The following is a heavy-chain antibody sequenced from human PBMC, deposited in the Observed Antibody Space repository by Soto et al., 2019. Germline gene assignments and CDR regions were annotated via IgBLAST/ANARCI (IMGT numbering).Heavy chain of an antibody. CDR3: TRRTMSNYSYMDV. Sequence: QVKLVESVGGLVKPGGSLRLSGVASGFTLSDYYMSWIRQAPGKGLEWVSYISSSGTIDTYADSVKGRFTISRANAKNSLSLQMHGLSDGDTAVSYFTRRTMSNYSYMDVLGNGTTVTASS. CDR1: GFTLSDYY. J-gene: IGHJ6*03. CDR2: ISSSGTID. D-gene: IGHD2-21*01. V-gene: IGHV3-11*01.